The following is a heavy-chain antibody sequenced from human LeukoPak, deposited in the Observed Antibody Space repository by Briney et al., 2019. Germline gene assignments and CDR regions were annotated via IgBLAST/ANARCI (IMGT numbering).Heavy chain of an antibody. CDR1: GGSFSGYY. CDR2: INHSGST. CDR3: ARGRSWPRNSYYFDY. Sequence: SETLSLTCAVYGGSFSGYYWSWIRQPPGKGLEWIGEINHSGSTNYNPSLKSRVTISVDTSKNQFSLKLSSVTAADTAVYYCARGRSWPRNSYYFDYWGQGTLVTVSS. J-gene: IGHJ4*02. D-gene: IGHD1-26*01. V-gene: IGHV4-34*01.